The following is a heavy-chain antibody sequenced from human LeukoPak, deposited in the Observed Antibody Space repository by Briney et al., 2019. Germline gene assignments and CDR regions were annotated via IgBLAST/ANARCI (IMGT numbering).Heavy chain of an antibody. Sequence: SVNLSCKVSGYSFTAKYMHWVRHPPGQGLEWMAWININSCDTKYAQKFQGRVTMTGDTSISTAYMELSSQTSDDTAVYYCGREVPSSGYASDYGGQGTLVTVSS. CDR2: ININSCDT. D-gene: IGHD3-22*01. J-gene: IGHJ4*02. CDR1: GYSFTAKY. V-gene: IGHV1-2*02. CDR3: GREVPSSGYASDY.